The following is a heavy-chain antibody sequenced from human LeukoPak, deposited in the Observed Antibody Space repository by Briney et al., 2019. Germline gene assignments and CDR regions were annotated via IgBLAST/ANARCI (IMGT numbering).Heavy chain of an antibody. D-gene: IGHD3-22*01. V-gene: IGHV1-69*06. CDR2: IIPIFGTA. J-gene: IGHJ4*02. CDR3: AMGYDSSGYYSLVPLDY. CDR1: GGTFSSYA. Sequence: GASVKVSCKASGGTFSSYAISWVRQAPGQGLEWMGGIIPIFGTANYAQKFQGRVTITADKSTSTAYMELSSLRSEDTAVYYCAMGYDSSGYYSLVPLDYWGQGTLVTVSS.